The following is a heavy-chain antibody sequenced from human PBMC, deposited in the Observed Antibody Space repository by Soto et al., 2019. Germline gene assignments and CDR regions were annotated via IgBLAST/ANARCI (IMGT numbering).Heavy chain of an antibody. CDR2: ISSNSAYI. Sequence: EVQLVESGGGLVNPGGSLRLSCAASGFTFRSFTMHWVRQVAGKGLEWVSTISSNSAYIYYTDALRGCFTISRDNAKNSLPLQMNSLRAEDTAVYYCTRDASRDSSTRGWFDPWGPGTLVTVSS. D-gene: IGHD6-13*01. CDR3: TRDASRDSSTRGWFDP. V-gene: IGHV3-21*02. CDR1: GFTFRSFT. J-gene: IGHJ5*02.